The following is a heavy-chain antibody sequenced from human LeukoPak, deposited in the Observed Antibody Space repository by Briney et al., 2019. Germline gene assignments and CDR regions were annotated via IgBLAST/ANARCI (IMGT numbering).Heavy chain of an antibody. D-gene: IGHD1-26*01. CDR2: ISYSGST. V-gene: IGHV3-23*01. J-gene: IGHJ4*02. CDR3: PKRLYIGSRQGLDY. Sequence: GGSLRLSCAASGFTLATYAMSWGRQAPGKGLEWVSDISYSGSTYYADSVKARFTISRDNSKNTLYLQMSSLRDEDTAIYYCPKRLYIGSRQGLDYSGQGTPLTVSS. CDR1: GFTLATYA.